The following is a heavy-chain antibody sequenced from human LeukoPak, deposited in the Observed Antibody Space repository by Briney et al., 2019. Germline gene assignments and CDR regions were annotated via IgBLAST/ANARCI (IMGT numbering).Heavy chain of an antibody. Sequence: GGSLRLSCGASGFTFSNFWMGWVRQAPGKGLEWVANIKQDGSDKYYVDSVKARFTISRDNSKNTLYLQMNSLRAEDTAVYYCAKDRNDFWSGSYFDYWGQGTLVTVSS. CDR1: GFTFSNFW. D-gene: IGHD3-3*01. CDR3: AKDRNDFWSGSYFDY. J-gene: IGHJ4*02. CDR2: IKQDGSDK. V-gene: IGHV3-7*01.